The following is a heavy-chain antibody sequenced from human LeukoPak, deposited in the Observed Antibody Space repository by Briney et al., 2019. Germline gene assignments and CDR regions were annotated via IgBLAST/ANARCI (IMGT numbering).Heavy chain of an antibody. CDR2: ISWNSGSI. CDR1: GFTFDDYA. J-gene: IGHJ4*02. CDR3: AKSRFYYDSSGPFDY. D-gene: IGHD3-22*01. Sequence: PGGSLRLSCAASGFTFDDYAMHWVRQAPGKGLEWVSGISWNSGSIGYADSVKGRFTISRDNAKNSLYLQMNSLRAEDMALYYCAKSRFYYDSSGPFDYWGQGTPVTVSS. V-gene: IGHV3-9*03.